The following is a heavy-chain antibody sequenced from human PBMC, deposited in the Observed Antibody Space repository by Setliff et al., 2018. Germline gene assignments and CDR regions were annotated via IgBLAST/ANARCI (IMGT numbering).Heavy chain of an antibody. CDR3: ARDVLQYFD. D-gene: IGHD3-9*01. Sequence: NPSETLSLTCTVSGYSISSGYYWGWIRQPPGKGLEWIGSIYHSGTTYYNPSLKSRVTISIDTSKNQFSLKLNSVTAADTAVYYCARDVLQYFDWGQGTLVTVSS. J-gene: IGHJ4*02. CDR2: IYHSGTT. CDR1: GYSISSGYY. V-gene: IGHV4-38-2*02.